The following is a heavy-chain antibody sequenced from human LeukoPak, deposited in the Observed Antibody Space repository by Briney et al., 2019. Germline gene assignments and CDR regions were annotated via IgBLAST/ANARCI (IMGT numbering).Heavy chain of an antibody. CDR1: GYTFTSYD. D-gene: IGHD1-1*01. V-gene: IGHV1-8*01. J-gene: IGHJ5*02. Sequence: ASVKVSCKASGYTFTSYDINWVRQATGQGLEWMGWMNPNSGNTGYAQKFQGRVTMTRNTSISTAYMELSSLRSEDTAVYYCARDPGGSYSTTTGDWFDPWGQGVLVTVSS. CDR3: ARDPGGSYSTTTGDWFDP. CDR2: MNPNSGNT.